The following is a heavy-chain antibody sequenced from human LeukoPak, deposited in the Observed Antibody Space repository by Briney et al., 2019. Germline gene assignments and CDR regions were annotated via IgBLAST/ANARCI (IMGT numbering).Heavy chain of an antibody. Sequence: PGGSLRLSCAASGFTFSSYWMHWVRQAPGKGLVWVSRINSDGSSTSYADSVKGRFTISRDNAKNTLYLQMNSLRAEDTAVYYCARVKDSSGWYHYFDYWGQGILVTVSS. CDR1: GFTFSSYW. CDR2: INSDGSST. CDR3: ARVKDSSGWYHYFDY. J-gene: IGHJ4*02. V-gene: IGHV3-74*01. D-gene: IGHD6-19*01.